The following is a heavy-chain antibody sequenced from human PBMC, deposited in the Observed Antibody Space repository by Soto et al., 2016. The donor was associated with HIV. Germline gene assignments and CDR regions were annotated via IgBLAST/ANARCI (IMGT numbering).Heavy chain of an antibody. CDR3: ARPLSGPTTGLRDFLY. J-gene: IGHJ1*01. CDR1: GESFSGHF. V-gene: IGHV4-34*02. D-gene: IGHD1-1*01. Sequence: QVQLQQWGAGLVKPSETLSLTCAVYGESFSGHFWTWIRQAPGKGLEWIGEINHNGYVNYDPSLKSRVIISVDTSKNQFSLKLTSVTAADTAVYYCARPLSGPTTGLRDFLYWGQGNLIIVSS. CDR2: INHNGYV.